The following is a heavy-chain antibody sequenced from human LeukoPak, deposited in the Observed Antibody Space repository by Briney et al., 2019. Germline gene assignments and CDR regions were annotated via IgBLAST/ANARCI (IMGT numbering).Heavy chain of an antibody. J-gene: IGHJ5*02. D-gene: IGHD3-22*01. CDR2: VYYTGST. CDR1: GGSISSSGYY. V-gene: IGHV4-39*01. CDR3: ARGSGTYYYDSGGYLNWFDP. Sequence: SETLSLTCTVSGGSISSSGYYWGWIRQPPGKGLEWIGTVYYTGSTYYKPSLKSRVTISEDTSRNQFSLKLNSVTAADTAVYYCARGSGTYYYDSGGYLNWFDPWGQGILVTVSS.